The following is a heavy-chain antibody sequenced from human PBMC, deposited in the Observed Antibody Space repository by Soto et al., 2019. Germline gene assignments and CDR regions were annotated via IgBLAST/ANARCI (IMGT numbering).Heavy chain of an antibody. Sequence: QVQLVQSGAEVKKPGSSVKVSCKASGDTFSTYTLSWVRQAPGQGLEWMGRIIPILDIANYPQKFQGRVTITAAKSTTTAYMELRSLRPEDSAVYYCASQDILTGPMAYWGQGTLVTVSS. CDR2: IIPILDIA. J-gene: IGHJ4*02. D-gene: IGHD3-9*01. CDR1: GDTFSTYT. V-gene: IGHV1-69*02. CDR3: ASQDILTGPMAY.